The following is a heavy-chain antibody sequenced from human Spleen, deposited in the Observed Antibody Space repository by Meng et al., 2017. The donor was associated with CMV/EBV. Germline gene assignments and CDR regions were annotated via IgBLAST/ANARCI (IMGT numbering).Heavy chain of an antibody. CDR2: INHSGST. V-gene: IGHV4-34*01. D-gene: IGHD6-6*01. CDR1: GGSFRGYY. J-gene: IGHJ5*02. Sequence: LSLTCAVYGGSFRGYYWSWIRQPPGKGLEWIGEINHSGSTNYNPSLKSRVTISVDTSKSQFSLKLSSVTAADAAVYYCARDHLSSSSTWGQGTLVTVSS. CDR3: ARDHLSSSST.